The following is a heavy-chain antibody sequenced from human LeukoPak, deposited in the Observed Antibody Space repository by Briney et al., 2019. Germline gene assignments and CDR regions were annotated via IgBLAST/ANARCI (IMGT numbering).Heavy chain of an antibody. CDR1: GGSISSSAYY. CDR3: ARQAVGGRVGTTIDH. Sequence: SETLSLTCTVSGGSISSSAYYWGWIRQPPGKGLDWIGNIYNSGYANYSPSLKSRVTISVDTSKNQFSLKLSSVTAADTAVYYCARQAVGGRVGTTIDHRGQGTLVTVSA. V-gene: IGHV4-39*01. D-gene: IGHD1-26*01. J-gene: IGHJ4*02. CDR2: IYNSGYA.